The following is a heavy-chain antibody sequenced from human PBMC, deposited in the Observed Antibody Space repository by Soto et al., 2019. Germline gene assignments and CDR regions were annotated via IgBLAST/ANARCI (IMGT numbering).Heavy chain of an antibody. D-gene: IGHD2-2*01. CDR1: GGSISSYY. Sequence: SETLSLTCTVSGGSISSYYWSWIRQPPGKGLEWIGYIYYSGSTNYNPSLKSRVTISVDTSKNQFSLKLSSVTAADTAVYYCARGGVVPAASVRGSLNNWFDPWGQGTLVTVSS. CDR2: IYYSGST. V-gene: IGHV4-59*01. J-gene: IGHJ5*02. CDR3: ARGGVVPAASVRGSLNNWFDP.